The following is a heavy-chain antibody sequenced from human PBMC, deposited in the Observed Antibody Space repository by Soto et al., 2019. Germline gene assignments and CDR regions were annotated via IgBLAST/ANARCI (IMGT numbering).Heavy chain of an antibody. CDR2: IYNSGST. D-gene: IGHD6-19*01. J-gene: IGHJ4*02. V-gene: IGHV4-59*01. Sequence: QVQLQESGPGLVKPSETLSLTCTVSGGSISSYYWSWIRQPPGKGLEWIGYIYNSGSTNYNPSLKSRVTISVDTSKNQFSLKVSSVTAADTAVYYCARDVVGSGWQFQFDNWGQGILVTVSS. CDR3: ARDVVGSGWQFQFDN. CDR1: GGSISSYY.